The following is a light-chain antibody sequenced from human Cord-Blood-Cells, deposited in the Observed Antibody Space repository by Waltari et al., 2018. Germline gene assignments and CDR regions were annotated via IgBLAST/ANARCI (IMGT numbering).Light chain of an antibody. CDR1: SRDVGAFTL. J-gene: IGLJ3*02. CDR3: CSYAGSSMV. V-gene: IGLV2-23*02. CDR2: EVS. Sequence: SALTQPASVSGSPGQSLTISCTGTSRDVGAFTLVSWYQQHPGKAPKLMIYEVSKRPSGVSNRFSGSKSGNTASLTISGLQAEDEADYYCCSYAGSSMVFGGGTKLTVL.